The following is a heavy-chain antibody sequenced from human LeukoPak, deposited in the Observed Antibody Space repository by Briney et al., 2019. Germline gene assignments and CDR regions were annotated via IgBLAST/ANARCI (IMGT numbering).Heavy chain of an antibody. J-gene: IGHJ4*02. Sequence: GGSLRPSCAASGFTFSDYDMHWVRQATGKGLEWVSAIGTAGDTYYTGSVKGRFTISRENAKNSLYLQMNSLRAGDTAVYYCARVAKERVGGVYYFDYWGQGTLVTVTS. V-gene: IGHV3-13*01. D-gene: IGHD1-1*01. CDR1: GFTFSDYD. CDR3: ARVAKERVGGVYYFDY. CDR2: IGTAGDT.